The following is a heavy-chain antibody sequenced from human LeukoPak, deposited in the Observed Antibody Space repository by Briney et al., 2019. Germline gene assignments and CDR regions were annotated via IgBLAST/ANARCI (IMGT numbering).Heavy chain of an antibody. J-gene: IGHJ4*02. Sequence: PSETLSLTCTVPGGSISSSSYYWGWIRQPPGKGLEWIGSIYYSGSTYYNPSLKSRVTISVDTSKNQFSLKLSSVTAADTAVYYCARWGYSHGYFDYWGQGTLVTVSS. CDR1: GGSISSSSYY. CDR2: IYYSGST. V-gene: IGHV4-39*01. CDR3: ARWGYSHGYFDY. D-gene: IGHD1-26*01.